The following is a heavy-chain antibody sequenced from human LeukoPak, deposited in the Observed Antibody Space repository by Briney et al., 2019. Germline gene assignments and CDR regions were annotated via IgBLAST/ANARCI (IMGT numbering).Heavy chain of an antibody. CDR3: ARVGDDSSGYYLPSNLDY. CDR2: IIPILGIA. J-gene: IGHJ4*02. Sequence: GASVKVSCKASGGTFSSYTISWVRQAPGQGLEWMGRIIPILGIANYAQKFQGRVTITADKSTSTAYMELSSLRSEDTAVYYCARVGDDSSGYYLPSNLDYWGQGTLVTVSS. D-gene: IGHD3-22*01. CDR1: GGTFSSYT. V-gene: IGHV1-69*02.